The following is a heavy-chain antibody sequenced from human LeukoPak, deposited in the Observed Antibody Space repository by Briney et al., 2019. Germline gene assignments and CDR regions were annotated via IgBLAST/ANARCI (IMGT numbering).Heavy chain of an antibody. J-gene: IGHJ6*03. CDR3: ASCWTGTTNYYYYYMDV. CDR2: ISGSGGST. V-gene: IGHV3-23*01. Sequence: GGSLRLSCAASGFTFSSYAMSWVRQAPGKGLEWVSAISGSGGSTYYADSVKGRFTISRDNSKNTLYLQMNSLRAEDTAVYYCASCWTGTTNYYYYYMDVWGKGTTVTVSS. CDR1: GFTFSSYA. D-gene: IGHD1-1*01.